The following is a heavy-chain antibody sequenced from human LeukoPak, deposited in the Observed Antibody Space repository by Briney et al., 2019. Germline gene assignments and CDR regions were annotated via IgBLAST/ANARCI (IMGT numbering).Heavy chain of an antibody. CDR1: GFTFSSYA. CDR3: ARVIGWDEPFDI. V-gene: IGHV3-23*01. J-gene: IGHJ3*02. D-gene: IGHD1-26*01. CDR2: FSGSGGDT. Sequence: GGSLRLSCAASGFTFSSYAMSWVRQAPGKGLEWVSAFSGSGGDTYYADSVKGRFTISRDNSKNTLYLQMNSLRAEDTAVYYCARVIGWDEPFDIWGQGTMVTVSS.